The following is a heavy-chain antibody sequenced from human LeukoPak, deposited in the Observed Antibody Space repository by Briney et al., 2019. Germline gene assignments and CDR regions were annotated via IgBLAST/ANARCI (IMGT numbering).Heavy chain of an antibody. CDR1: GYTFTSYG. Sequence: GASVKVSCKASGYTFTSYGISWVRQAPGQGLEWMGWISAYNGNTNYAQKLQGRVTMTTDASTSTAYVELRSLRSDDTAVYYCARDHYYGSGSPFDYWGQGTLVTVSS. J-gene: IGHJ4*02. D-gene: IGHD3-10*01. CDR3: ARDHYYGSGSPFDY. CDR2: ISAYNGNT. V-gene: IGHV1-18*04.